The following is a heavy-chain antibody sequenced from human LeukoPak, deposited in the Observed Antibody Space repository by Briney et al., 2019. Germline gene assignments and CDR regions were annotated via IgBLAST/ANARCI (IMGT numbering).Heavy chain of an antibody. V-gene: IGHV4-59*01. CDR3: AAVAGRRDYYYYGMDA. D-gene: IGHD6-19*01. Sequence: SETLSLTCTVSGGSISSYYWSWIRQPPGKGLEWIGYIYYSGSTNYNPSLKSRVTISVDTSKNQFSLKLSSVTAADTAVYYCAAVAGRRDYYYYGMDAWGQGTTVTVSS. CDR1: GGSISSYY. J-gene: IGHJ6*02. CDR2: IYYSGST.